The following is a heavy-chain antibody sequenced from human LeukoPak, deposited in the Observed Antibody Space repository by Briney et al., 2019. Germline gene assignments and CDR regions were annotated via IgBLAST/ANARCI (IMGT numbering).Heavy chain of an antibody. CDR3: ARPSYYYGSGSYYYYYYMDV. CDR1: GGSISSSSYY. J-gene: IGHJ6*03. D-gene: IGHD3-10*01. CDR2: IYYSGST. Sequence: SETLSLTCTVSGGSISSSSYYWGWICQPPGKGLEWIGSIYYSGSTYYNPSLKSRVTISVDTSKNQFSLKLSSVTAADTAVYYCARPSYYYGSGSYYYYYYMDVWGKGTTVTVSS. V-gene: IGHV4-39*01.